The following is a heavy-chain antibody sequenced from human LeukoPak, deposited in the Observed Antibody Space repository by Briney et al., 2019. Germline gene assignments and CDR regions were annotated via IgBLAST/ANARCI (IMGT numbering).Heavy chain of an antibody. V-gene: IGHV4-34*01. CDR3: ARGPQSRFDY. J-gene: IGHJ4*02. CDR1: GGSFSGYY. Sequence: SETLSLTCAVYGGSFSGYYWSWIRQPPGKGLEWIGEINHSGTTNYNPSLKSRVTISVDTSKNQFSLKLTSVTAADTAVYCCARGPQSRFDYWGQGTLVTVSS. CDR2: INHSGTT.